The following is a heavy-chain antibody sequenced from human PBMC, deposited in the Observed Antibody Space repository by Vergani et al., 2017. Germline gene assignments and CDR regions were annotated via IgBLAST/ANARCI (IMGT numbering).Heavy chain of an antibody. CDR1: GGSISSSSYY. CDR2: IYYSGST. J-gene: IGHJ6*02. Sequence: QLQLQESGPGLVKPSETLSLTCTVSGGSISSSSYYWGWIRQPPGKGLEWIGSIYYSGSTYYNPSLKSRVTISVDTSKNQFSLKLSSVTAADTAVYYCARHLAYCGGDCYPYYYGMAVWGQGTTVTVSS. V-gene: IGHV4-39*01. D-gene: IGHD2-21*02. CDR3: ARHLAYCGGDCYPYYYGMAV.